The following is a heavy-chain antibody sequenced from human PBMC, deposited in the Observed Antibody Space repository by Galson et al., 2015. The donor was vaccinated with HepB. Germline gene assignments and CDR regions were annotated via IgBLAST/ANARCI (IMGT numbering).Heavy chain of an antibody. J-gene: IGHJ4*02. CDR3: ARDSAGDRPFEFDY. V-gene: IGHV3-30-3*01. CDR2: ISYDGSNK. Sequence: SLRLSCAASGFTFSSYAMHWVRQAPGKGLEWVAVISYDGSNKYYADSVKGRFTISRDNSKNTLYLQMNSLRAEDTAVYYCARDSAGDRPFEFDYWGQGTLVTVSS. CDR1: GFTFSSYA. D-gene: IGHD3-16*01.